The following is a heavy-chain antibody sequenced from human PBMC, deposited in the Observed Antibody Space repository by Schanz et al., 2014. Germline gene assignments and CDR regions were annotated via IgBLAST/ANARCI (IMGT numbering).Heavy chain of an antibody. CDR1: GFTFTTHS. D-gene: IGHD2-15*01. V-gene: IGHV3-23*01. CDR2: ISGSGGST. CDR3: AKARRKSNCSGGRCFHYSYYGMDV. J-gene: IGHJ6*02. Sequence: EVQLLESGGGLVQPGGSLRLSCAASGFTFTTHSMTWVRQAPGKGLEWVSGISGSGGSTYYADSVKGRFTISRDNSKTTLSLQMNSLRAEDTAVYYYAKARRKSNCSGGRCFHYSYYGMDVWGQGTTVTVSS.